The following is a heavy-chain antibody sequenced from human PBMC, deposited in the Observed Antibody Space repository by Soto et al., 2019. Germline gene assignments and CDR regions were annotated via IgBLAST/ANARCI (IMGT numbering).Heavy chain of an antibody. CDR2: ISSGSSYI. J-gene: IGHJ6*02. CDR1: GFTISSYS. Sequence: EVQLVESGGGLVKPGGSLRLSCAASGFTISSYSMNWVRQAPGKGLEWVSSISSGSSYIYYADSVKGRFTISRDNAKNSLYLQMNSLRAEDTAVYYCARSSGGSGKLWNYYGMDVWGQGTTVTVSS. V-gene: IGHV3-21*06. CDR3: ARSSGGSGKLWNYYGMDV. D-gene: IGHD3-10*01.